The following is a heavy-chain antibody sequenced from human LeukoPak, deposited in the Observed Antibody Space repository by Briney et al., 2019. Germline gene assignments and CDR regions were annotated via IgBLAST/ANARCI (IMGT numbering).Heavy chain of an antibody. CDR1: GFTVSSDY. J-gene: IGHJ6*02. CDR3: ARGAYGDYGMDV. V-gene: IGHV4-30-2*01. D-gene: IGHD4-17*01. Sequence: LRLSCTGSGFTVSSDYMSWVRKAPGKGLEWIGYIYHSGSTYYNPSLKSRVTISVDRSKNQFSLKLSSVTAADTAVYYCARGAYGDYGMDVWGQGTTVTVFS. CDR2: IYHSGST.